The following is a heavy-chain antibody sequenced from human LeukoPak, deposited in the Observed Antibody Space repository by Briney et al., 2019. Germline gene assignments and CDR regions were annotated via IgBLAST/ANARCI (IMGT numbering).Heavy chain of an antibody. CDR3: ARVSIARVVAATYFDY. D-gene: IGHD2-15*01. Sequence: GESLRLSCAASGFTFSDYYMSWIRQAPGKGLEWVSCISSSSSYTNYADSVKGRFTISRDNAKNSLYLQMNSLRAEDTAVYYCARVSIARVVAATYFDYWGQGTLVTVSS. CDR1: GFTFSDYY. CDR2: ISSSSSYT. V-gene: IGHV3-11*03. J-gene: IGHJ4*02.